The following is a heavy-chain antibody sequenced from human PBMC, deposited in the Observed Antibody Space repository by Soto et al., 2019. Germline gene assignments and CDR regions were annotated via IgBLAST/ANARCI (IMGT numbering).Heavy chain of an antibody. CDR3: AKGATVNPHYQYYGMDV. J-gene: IGHJ6*02. Sequence: GESLKISCAASGFTFDDFAMCWVRQVPGKGLEWISLVNWGGDTTFYAESVKGRFIISRDNSKNSVYLQMNSLRSEDSAVYYCAKGATVNPHYQYYGMDVWGQGTTVTVYS. V-gene: IGHV3-43D*04. D-gene: IGHD4-17*01. CDR1: GFTFDDFA. CDR2: VNWGGDTT.